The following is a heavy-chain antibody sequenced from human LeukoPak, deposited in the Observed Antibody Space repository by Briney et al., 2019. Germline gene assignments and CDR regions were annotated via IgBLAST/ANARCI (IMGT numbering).Heavy chain of an antibody. V-gene: IGHV3-53*01. J-gene: IGHJ4*02. CDR1: GFTVSSNY. CDR2: IHKSAIT. Sequence: GGSLRLSCAASGFTVSSNYMTWVRQAPGKGLEWVSVIHKSAITYYADTVKGRFTISRDNSKNTLYLQMNSVRAEDTAVYYCARVSKYYFDYWGQGTLVTVSS. CDR3: ARVSKYYFDY.